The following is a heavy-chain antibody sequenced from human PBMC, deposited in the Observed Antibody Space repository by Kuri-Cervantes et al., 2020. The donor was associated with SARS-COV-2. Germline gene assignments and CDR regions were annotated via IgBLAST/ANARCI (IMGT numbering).Heavy chain of an antibody. CDR2: IYHSGST. Sequence: SETLSLTCTVSGGSISSSSYYWGWIRQPPGKGLEWIGSIYHSGSTYYNPSLKSRVTISVDTSKNQFSLKLSSVTAADTAVYYCARHPRGAMVKPTIFDYWGQGTLVTVSS. D-gene: IGHD5-18*01. V-gene: IGHV4-39*01. J-gene: IGHJ4*02. CDR3: ARHPRGAMVKPTIFDY. CDR1: GGSISSSSYY.